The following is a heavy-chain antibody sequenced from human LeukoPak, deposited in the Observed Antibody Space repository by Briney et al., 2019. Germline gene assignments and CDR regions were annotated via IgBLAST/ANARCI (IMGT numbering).Heavy chain of an antibody. J-gene: IGHJ4*02. CDR1: GYTFSDFS. D-gene: IGHD3-22*01. Sequence: GGSLTLSCAASGYTFSDFSVNWVRQAPGKGLEWVSSISVRSNYRYYADSVRGRFTISRDDARDSLFLQMNSLRAEDTAVYFCVRLRRNNDRSGYYYYYDYWGQGTLVTVSS. CDR2: ISVRSNYR. V-gene: IGHV3-21*01. CDR3: VRLRRNNDRSGYYYYYDY.